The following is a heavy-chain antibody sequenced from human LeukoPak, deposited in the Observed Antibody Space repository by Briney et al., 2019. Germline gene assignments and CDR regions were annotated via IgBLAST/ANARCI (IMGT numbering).Heavy chain of an antibody. Sequence: PGGSLRLSCAASGFTFSNYVMHWVRQAPGKGLERVAFIRYDGSNKYYADSVKGRFSISRDNSKNTLYLQMNSLRPEDTAVYYCAKIGAATDSYYYYFMDVWGKGTTVTVSS. CDR1: GFTFSNYV. D-gene: IGHD3-16*01. CDR3: AKIGAATDSYYYYFMDV. J-gene: IGHJ6*03. V-gene: IGHV3-30*02. CDR2: IRYDGSNK.